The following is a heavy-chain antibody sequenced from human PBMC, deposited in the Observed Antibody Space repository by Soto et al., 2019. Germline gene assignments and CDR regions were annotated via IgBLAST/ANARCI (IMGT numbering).Heavy chain of an antibody. V-gene: IGHV4-30-4*01. J-gene: IGHJ6*02. CDR3: ARDSFKDFHGMDA. CDR1: CGPIVSGGCH. Sequence: PSETLSLNCTFSCGPIVSGGCHWSWISQPPGKGLEWIGYIYYDGVTYYNPSLESRLTISLEMSKNEFSLKLSAVTAADTAVYYCARDSFKDFHGMDAWGQGTTVTVSS. CDR2: IYYDGVT.